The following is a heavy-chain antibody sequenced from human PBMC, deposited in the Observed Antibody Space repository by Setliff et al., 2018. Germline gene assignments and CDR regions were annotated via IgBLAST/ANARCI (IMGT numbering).Heavy chain of an antibody. CDR3: AKVGIFGGGYFDL. Sequence: GGSLRLSCAASGFSFSSYTMNWVRQAPGKGLEWISYIGGSSNTIFYADSVKGRFTISRDNAKNSLYLQMSSLRAEDTAVYYCAKVGIFGGGYFDLWGLGTLVTVSS. D-gene: IGHD3-3*01. J-gene: IGHJ4*02. CDR2: IGGSSNTI. V-gene: IGHV3-48*01. CDR1: GFSFSSYT.